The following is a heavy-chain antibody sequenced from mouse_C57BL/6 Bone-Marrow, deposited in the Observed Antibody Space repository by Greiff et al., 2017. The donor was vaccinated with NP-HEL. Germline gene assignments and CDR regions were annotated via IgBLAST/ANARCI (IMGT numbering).Heavy chain of an antibody. V-gene: IGHV2-2*01. Sequence: VKLVESGPGLVQPSQSLSITCTVSGFSLTSYGVHWVRQSPGKGLEWLGVIWSGGSTDYNAAFISRLSLSKDNSKSQVFFKMNSLQADDTAIYYCARSYDGYWYFDVWGTGTTVTVSS. J-gene: IGHJ1*03. CDR2: IWSGGST. D-gene: IGHD2-3*01. CDR3: ARSYDGYWYFDV. CDR1: GFSLTSYG.